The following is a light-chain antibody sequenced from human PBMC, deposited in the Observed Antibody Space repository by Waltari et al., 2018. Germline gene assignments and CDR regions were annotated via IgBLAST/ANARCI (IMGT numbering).Light chain of an antibody. J-gene: IGKJ1*01. CDR3: QQYDNPPWT. V-gene: IGKV1-33*01. Sequence: DIQMTQSPSSLSASVGDRVPITCRGSQAINGYLSCYQQKPGKAPKSLIYAASTLETGVPSRFSGSGSGTDYILTISSLQPEDIATYYCQQYDNPPWTFGQGTKVEIK. CDR2: AAS. CDR1: QAINGY.